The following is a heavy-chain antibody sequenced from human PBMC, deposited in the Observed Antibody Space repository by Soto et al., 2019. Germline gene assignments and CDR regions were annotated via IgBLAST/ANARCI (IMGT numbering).Heavy chain of an antibody. Sequence: EGQVLESGGGLVQPGGSLRLSCAASGFTFSKYAMSWVRQAPGKGLEWVSGISESGGTTYFADSVKGRFTISRDNSKNTLYLQMSSLRAEDTAVYYGAKDEGQAVTGPLDWWGQGTLVTVSS. CDR2: ISESGGTT. CDR3: AKDEGQAVTGPLDW. J-gene: IGHJ4*02. CDR1: GFTFSKYA. V-gene: IGHV3-23*01. D-gene: IGHD6-19*01.